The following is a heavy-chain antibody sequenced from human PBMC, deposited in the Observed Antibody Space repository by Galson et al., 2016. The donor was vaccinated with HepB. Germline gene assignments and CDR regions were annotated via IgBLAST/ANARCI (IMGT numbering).Heavy chain of an antibody. CDR1: GFTFDNSG. J-gene: IGHJ6*04. D-gene: IGHD1-26*01. CDR2: ISRSADST. CDR3: VQGSTAPAV. Sequence: ALRLSCAASGFTFDNSGRTCGRQAPGQGREGVPSISRSADSTGYADSVKGRFTISRDNSKNTLSLQMNSLRAEDTAVYYCVQGSTAPAVWGKGTTVTVSS. V-gene: IGHV3-23*01.